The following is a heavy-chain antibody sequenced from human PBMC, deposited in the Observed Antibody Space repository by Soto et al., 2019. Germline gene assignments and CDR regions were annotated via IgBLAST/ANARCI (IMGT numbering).Heavy chain of an antibody. V-gene: IGHV4-61*01. D-gene: IGHD3-16*01. J-gene: IGHJ5*02. CDR1: GGSVNSGSYY. CDR2: IFYSGST. Sequence: PSETLSLTCTVSGGSVNSGSYYWDWIRQPPGKGLEWIGYIFYSGSTNYNPSLKRRVTISLDTSKNQFSMRPSSVTAADTAVYYCAGLRLGEGFDPWGQGTRVTVSS. CDR3: AGLRLGEGFDP.